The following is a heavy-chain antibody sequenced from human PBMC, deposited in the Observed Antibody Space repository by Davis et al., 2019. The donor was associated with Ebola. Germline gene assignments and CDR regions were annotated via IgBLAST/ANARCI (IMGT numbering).Heavy chain of an antibody. Sequence: GESLKISCNGSGYTFTTYWIGWVRQMPGKGLEWMGIIYPGDSDTRYSPSFQGQVTISADKSISTAYLPWSSLKASDTAMYYCARRGGWSGAFLDYWGQGTLVTVSS. J-gene: IGHJ4*02. CDR2: IYPGDSDT. V-gene: IGHV5-51*01. CDR1: GYTFTTYW. CDR3: ARRGGWSGAFLDY. D-gene: IGHD3-3*02.